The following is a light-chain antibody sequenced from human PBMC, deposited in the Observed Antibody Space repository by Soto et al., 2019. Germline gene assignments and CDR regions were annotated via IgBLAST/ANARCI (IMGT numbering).Light chain of an antibody. CDR3: QQYNNWLRWT. CDR2: DAS. J-gene: IGKJ1*01. Sequence: EIVMTQSPATLSVSPGERATLSCWASQSIGSNLAWYQQRPGQGPRLLIYDASTRATGIPARFSGSGSGTEFTLTISSLQSEDFAIYYCQQYNNWLRWTFGQGTKVEIK. V-gene: IGKV3-15*01. CDR1: QSIGSN.